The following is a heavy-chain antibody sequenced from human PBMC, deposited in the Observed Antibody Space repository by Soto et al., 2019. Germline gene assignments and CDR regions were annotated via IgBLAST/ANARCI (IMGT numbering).Heavy chain of an antibody. Sequence: ASVKVSCKASGYTFTSYYMHWVRQAPGQGLEWMGIINPSGGSTSYARKFQGRVTMTRDTSTSTVYMELSSLRSEDTAVYYCARDVSYYGSGTYGMDVWGQGTTVTVSS. CDR1: GYTFTSYY. CDR2: INPSGGST. D-gene: IGHD3-10*01. J-gene: IGHJ6*02. CDR3: ARDVSYYGSGTYGMDV. V-gene: IGHV1-46*01.